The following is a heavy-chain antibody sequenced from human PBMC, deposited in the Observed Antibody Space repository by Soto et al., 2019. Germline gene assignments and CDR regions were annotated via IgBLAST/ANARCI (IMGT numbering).Heavy chain of an antibody. J-gene: IGHJ5*02. D-gene: IGHD6-19*01. CDR3: ARDGAVAASGWFDP. Sequence: QVQLQESGPGLVKPSQTLSLTCTVSGGSISSGGYYWSWIRQHLGKGLEWIGYIYYSGSTYYNPSLQSRVTXXVXTXXNQFSLKLSSVTAADTAVYYCARDGAVAASGWFDPWGQGTLVTVSS. CDR2: IYYSGST. CDR1: GGSISSGGYY. V-gene: IGHV4-31*03.